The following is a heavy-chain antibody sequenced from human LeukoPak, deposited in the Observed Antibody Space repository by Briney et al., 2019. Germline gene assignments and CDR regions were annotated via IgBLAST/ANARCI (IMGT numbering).Heavy chain of an antibody. Sequence: ASVKVSCKASGYIFTGYYIHWVRQAPGQGLEWMGWSNPNSGATNYAQKFQGRVTMTTDTSISAAYMDLSRLRFDDTALYYCAKGTRRIRSDFDYWGQGTLVTVSS. CDR1: GYIFTGYY. V-gene: IGHV1-2*02. D-gene: IGHD2-15*01. J-gene: IGHJ4*02. CDR2: SNPNSGAT. CDR3: AKGTRRIRSDFDY.